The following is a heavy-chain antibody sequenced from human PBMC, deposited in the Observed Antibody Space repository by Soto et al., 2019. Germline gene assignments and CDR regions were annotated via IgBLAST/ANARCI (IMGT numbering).Heavy chain of an antibody. Sequence: QLQLQESGPGLVKPSETLSLTCTVSGGSISSSSYYWGWIRQPPGKGLEWIGSIYYSGSTYYNPSLKSRVTISVDTSKNQFSLKLGSVTAADTAVYYCARRALLTGDFDYWGQGTLVTVSS. D-gene: IGHD3-9*01. CDR1: GGSISSSSYY. CDR3: ARRALLTGDFDY. V-gene: IGHV4-39*01. CDR2: IYYSGST. J-gene: IGHJ4*02.